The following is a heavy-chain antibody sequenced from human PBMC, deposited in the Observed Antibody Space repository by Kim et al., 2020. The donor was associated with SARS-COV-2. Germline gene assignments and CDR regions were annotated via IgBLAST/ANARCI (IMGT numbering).Heavy chain of an antibody. CDR3: ARANYDILTGYYGDDY. Sequence: GKGRLTISRNNTKNTLYIQMNSLRAEDTAVYYCARANYDILTGYYGDDYWGQGTLVTVSS. V-gene: IGHV3-53*04. D-gene: IGHD3-9*01. J-gene: IGHJ4*02.